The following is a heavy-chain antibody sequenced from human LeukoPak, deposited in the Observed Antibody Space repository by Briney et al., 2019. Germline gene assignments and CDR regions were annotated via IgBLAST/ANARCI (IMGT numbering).Heavy chain of an antibody. CDR1: GGSIRNYY. J-gene: IGHJ5*02. Sequence: SETLSLTCTVSGGSIRNYYWSWIRQPPGKGLEWIGYIYYSGSTNYNPSLKSRVTMSVDTSKNQFSLKLSSVTAADTAVYYCARDLPTTVTTGWFDPWGQGTLVTVSS. D-gene: IGHD4-11*01. CDR2: IYYSGST. CDR3: ARDLPTTVTTGWFDP. V-gene: IGHV4-59*12.